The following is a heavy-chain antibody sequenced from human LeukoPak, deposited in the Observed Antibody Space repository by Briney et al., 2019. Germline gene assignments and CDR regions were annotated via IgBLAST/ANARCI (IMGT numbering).Heavy chain of an antibody. CDR2: TWYDGSNK. J-gene: IGHJ5*02. Sequence: PGTSVRLSCVASGFTFKSYSMHWVRQAPGKGLEWVAMTWYDGSNKYYADSVKGRFTISRDNSKNTVSLQMNRLRVEDTAVYYCARGTSGGANTLDPWGQGTLATVSS. D-gene: IGHD1-1*01. CDR1: GFTFKSYS. CDR3: ARGTSGGANTLDP. V-gene: IGHV3-33*01.